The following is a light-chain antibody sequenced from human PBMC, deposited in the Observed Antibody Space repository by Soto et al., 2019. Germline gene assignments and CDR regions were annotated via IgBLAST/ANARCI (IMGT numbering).Light chain of an antibody. CDR3: QQRSSWPLT. CDR1: QSVSSSY. J-gene: IGKJ4*01. CDR2: GAS. V-gene: IGKV3D-20*02. Sequence: LTKSPGTLSQSPGARATLSCGASQSVSSSYLAWYQQKPGQAPRLLIYGASSRATGIPARFSGSGSGTDFTLTISSLQSEDFAVYYCQQRSSWPLTFGGGTKVDIK.